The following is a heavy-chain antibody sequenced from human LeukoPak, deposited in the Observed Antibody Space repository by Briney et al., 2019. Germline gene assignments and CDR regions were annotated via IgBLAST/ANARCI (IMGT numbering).Heavy chain of an antibody. J-gene: IGHJ4*02. V-gene: IGHV4-34*01. Sequence: SETLSLTCALYGGSFSGNYWSWIRQPPGKGLEWIGGVNHIGSTNYSPSLKSRVTISVDTSKNQFSLKLTSVTAADTAVYYCAGPKAGYNGYFDYWGQGTLVTVSS. CDR1: GGSFSGNY. D-gene: IGHD5-24*01. CDR2: VNHIGST. CDR3: AGPKAGYNGYFDY.